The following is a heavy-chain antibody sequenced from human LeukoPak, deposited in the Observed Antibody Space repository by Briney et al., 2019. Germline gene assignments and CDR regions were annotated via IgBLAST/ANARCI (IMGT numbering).Heavy chain of an antibody. V-gene: IGHV4-30-4*08. D-gene: IGHD3-3*01. J-gene: IGHJ6*03. Sequence: SQTLSLTCTVSGGSISSGDYYRSWIRQPPGKGLEWIGYIYYSGSTYYNPSLKSRVTISVDTSKNQFSLKLSSVTAADTAVYYCARTKRDLYDFWSGYDSYYYYYMDVWGKGTTVTVS. CDR2: IYYSGST. CDR1: GGSISSGDYY. CDR3: ARTKRDLYDFWSGYDSYYYYYMDV.